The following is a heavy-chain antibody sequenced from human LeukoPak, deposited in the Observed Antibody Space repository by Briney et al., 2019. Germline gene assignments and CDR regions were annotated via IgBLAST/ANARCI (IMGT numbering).Heavy chain of an antibody. D-gene: IGHD6-13*01. J-gene: IGHJ4*02. Sequence: PGGSLRLSCGASGFTFSSYAMHWVRQAPDKGLEWVAVISYDGSNKYYADSVKGRFTISRDNSKNTLFLQVNSLRAEDTAVYYCARDRSIAAAGTPITPFDYWGQGTLVTVSS. CDR3: ARDRSIAAAGTPITPFDY. V-gene: IGHV3-30-3*01. CDR2: ISYDGSNK. CDR1: GFTFSSYA.